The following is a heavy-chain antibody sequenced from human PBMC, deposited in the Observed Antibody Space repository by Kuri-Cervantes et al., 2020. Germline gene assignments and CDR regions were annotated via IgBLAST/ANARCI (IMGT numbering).Heavy chain of an antibody. CDR3: ARYVGGWYSRDYYGMDV. CDR2: IYHSGST. J-gene: IGHJ6*02. D-gene: IGHD6-19*01. Sequence: SETLSLTCAVSGGSISSSNWWSWVRQPPGEGLEWIGEIYHSGSTNYNPSLKSRVTISVDKSKNQFSLKLSSVTAADTAVYYCARYVGGWYSRDYYGMDVWGQGTTVTVSS. CDR1: GGSISSSNW. V-gene: IGHV4-4*02.